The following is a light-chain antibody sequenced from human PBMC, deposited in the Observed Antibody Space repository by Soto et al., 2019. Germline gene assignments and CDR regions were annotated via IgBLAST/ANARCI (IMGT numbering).Light chain of an antibody. CDR2: RAS. CDR3: QQSNNWPQT. CDR1: QRVSSN. Sequence: EIVMTQSPATLSVSPGEIATLSCRASQRVSSNSAWSQQTPGQAPRLLIDRASTRATGIPARVSGSESGTQFTRTISILQSDDFEVYYCQQSNNWPQTFGQGNKVAIK. V-gene: IGKV3-15*01. J-gene: IGKJ1*01.